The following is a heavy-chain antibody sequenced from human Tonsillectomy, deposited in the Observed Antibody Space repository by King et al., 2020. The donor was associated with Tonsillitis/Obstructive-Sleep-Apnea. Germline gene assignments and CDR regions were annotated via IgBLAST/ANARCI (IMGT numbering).Heavy chain of an antibody. V-gene: IGHV1-18*01. CDR3: ARDVGHGNASDM. CDR2: INAYNGDT. CDR1: GYTFNIYG. Sequence: QLVQSGGEVKKPGDSVKVSCKTSGYTFNIYGITWVRQAPGQGLEWMGWINAYNGDTNYAQTLQGRVSMTTDTSTATAYMELMSLISDDTAVYYCARDVGHGNASDMWGEGAIVSVSS. J-gene: IGHJ3*02. D-gene: IGHD1-26*01.